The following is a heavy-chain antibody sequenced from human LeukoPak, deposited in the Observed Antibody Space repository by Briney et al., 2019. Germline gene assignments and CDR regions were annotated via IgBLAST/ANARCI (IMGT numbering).Heavy chain of an antibody. V-gene: IGHV4-59*01. D-gene: IGHD3-22*01. Sequence: SETLSLTCPVSGGSISTYYWSWIRQSPGKGLECIGYIYYSGSTNYNPSLKSRVTISVDTSKNQFSLKLSSVTAADTAVYYCARFPSYDPHRMDVWGQGTTVTVSS. CDR1: GGSISTYY. CDR3: ARFPSYDPHRMDV. J-gene: IGHJ6*02. CDR2: IYYSGST.